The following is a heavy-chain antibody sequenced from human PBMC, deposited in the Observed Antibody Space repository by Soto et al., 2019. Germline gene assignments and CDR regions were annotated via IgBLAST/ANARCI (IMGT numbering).Heavy chain of an antibody. D-gene: IGHD6-19*01. CDR3: AKEQSSGYYRVVDY. Sequence: QVQVVESGGGVVQPGRSLRLSCAASGFTLSSCGMHWVRQAPGNGLEWVGVITYDGGSEHYADFVKGRFTISRDSSENTVYLQMNSLRVEDSAVYYCAKEQSSGYYRVVDYWGQGTLVTVSS. V-gene: IGHV3-30*18. CDR1: GFTLSSCG. J-gene: IGHJ4*02. CDR2: ITYDGGSE.